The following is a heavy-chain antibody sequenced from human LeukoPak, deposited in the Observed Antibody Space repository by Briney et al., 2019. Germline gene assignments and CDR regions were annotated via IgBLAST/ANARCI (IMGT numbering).Heavy chain of an antibody. Sequence: ASVKVSWKASGYNFTTYGVSWVRQAPGQRPEWMGWISCYNGNSKSSEKFQGRVTMTIETSTSTAYMELRSLRSDDTAVYYCARDDCSSTSCLGNYWGQGTLVTVSS. J-gene: IGHJ4*02. CDR2: ISCYNGNS. CDR3: ARDDCSSTSCLGNY. V-gene: IGHV1-18*01. D-gene: IGHD2-2*01. CDR1: GYNFTTYG.